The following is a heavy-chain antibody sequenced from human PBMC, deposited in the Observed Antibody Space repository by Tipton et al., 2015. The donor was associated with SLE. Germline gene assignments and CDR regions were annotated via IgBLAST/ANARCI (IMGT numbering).Heavy chain of an antibody. Sequence: LRLSCTVSGRSISSYYLSWTCQPPGKGLEWIGYIYYSGSTNYNPSLKSRVTISVDTSKNQFSLKLSSVTAPDTAVYYCARAGCMLSEPHWYFVLWGRDTLVAVSS. V-gene: IGHV4-59*01. CDR1: GRSISSYY. CDR3: ARAGCMLSEPHWYFVL. CDR2: IYYSGST. D-gene: IGHD2-8*01. J-gene: IGHJ2*01.